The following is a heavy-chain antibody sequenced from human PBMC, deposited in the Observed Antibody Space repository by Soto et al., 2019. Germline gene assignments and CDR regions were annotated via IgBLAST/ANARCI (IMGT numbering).Heavy chain of an antibody. Sequence: ASVKVSCKASGFTFSDYYMHWVREAPGQGLEWMGWLNPKSGGTTYAQKFQGRLTLSRDTSIDTAYMELSRLSIDDTALYYCARERYQVLSDGMDVWGQGTTVTVSS. CDR2: LNPKSGGT. V-gene: IGHV1-2*02. CDR1: GFTFSDYY. J-gene: IGHJ6*02. D-gene: IGHD2-2*01. CDR3: ARERYQVLSDGMDV.